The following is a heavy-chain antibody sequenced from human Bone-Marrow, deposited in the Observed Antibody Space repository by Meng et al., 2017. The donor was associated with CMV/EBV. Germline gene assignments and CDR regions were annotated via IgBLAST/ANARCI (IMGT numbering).Heavy chain of an antibody. V-gene: IGHV3-13*01. Sequence: GESLKISCVASGFTFTDYDMHWVRQAPGKGPEWVSNIGIGGDTHYPDSVKGRFTISRDNSKNTLYLQMNSLRAEDTAVYYCARDPRGSYQGIFDYWGQGTLVTVSS. CDR3: ARDPRGSYQGIFDY. J-gene: IGHJ4*02. CDR2: IGIGGDT. CDR1: GFTFTDYD. D-gene: IGHD1-26*01.